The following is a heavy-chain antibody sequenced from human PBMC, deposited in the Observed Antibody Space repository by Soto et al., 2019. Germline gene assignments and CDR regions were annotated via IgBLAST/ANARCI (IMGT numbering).Heavy chain of an antibody. CDR3: ARDRLITYGAKIAPDH. CDR1: GFTFSDFG. J-gene: IGHJ5*02. V-gene: IGHV3-33*01. D-gene: IGHD3-16*01. Sequence: PGGSLRLSCKASGFTFSDFGMHWVRQAPGKGLERVSAIWYDGSYQYYADPVRGRFTTSRDNSNNTLFLQMNSLRVEDTAVYYCARDRLITYGAKIAPDHWGQGALVTVSS. CDR2: IWYDGSYQ.